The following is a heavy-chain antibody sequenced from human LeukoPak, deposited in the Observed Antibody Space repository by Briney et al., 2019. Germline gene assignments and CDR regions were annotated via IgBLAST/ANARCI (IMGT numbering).Heavy chain of an antibody. CDR2: ISFDGSDK. D-gene: IGHD4-17*01. CDR1: GFSFSSYG. CDR3: VKRGRQGDYAYDY. J-gene: IGHJ4*02. V-gene: IGHV3-30*18. Sequence: GGSLRLSCAASGFSFSSYGMHWVRQAPGKGLEWVALISFDGSDKYYADSVKGRFTISRDNSKNTLYLQMSSLRGEDTAVYYCVKRGRQGDYAYDYWGQGTLVTVSS.